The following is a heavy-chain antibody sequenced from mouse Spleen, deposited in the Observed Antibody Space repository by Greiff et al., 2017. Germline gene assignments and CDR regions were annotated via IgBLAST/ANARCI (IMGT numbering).Heavy chain of an antibody. CDR1: GYTFTSYW. CDR3: ARSRHYYGYDAMDY. CDR2: IDPSDSET. V-gene: IGHV1-52*01. J-gene: IGHJ4*01. Sequence: QVQLQQPGAELVRPGSSVKLSCKASGYTFTSYWMHWVKQRPIQGLEWIGNIDPSDSETHYNQKFKDKATLTVDKSSSTAYMQLSSLTSEDSAVYYCARSRHYYGYDAMDYWGQGTSVTVSS. D-gene: IGHD1-2*01.